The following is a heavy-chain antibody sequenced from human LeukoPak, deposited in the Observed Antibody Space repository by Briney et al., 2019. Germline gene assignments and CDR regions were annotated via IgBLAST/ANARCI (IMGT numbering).Heavy chain of an antibody. Sequence: SETLPLTCTVSGGSISSSSYYWGWIRQPLGKGLEWIGSIYYSGSTYHNPALKSRGTISVDTSKNQCSLKLSSVTAADTAVYYCARHARPTTGTALFDYWGQGTLVTVSS. V-gene: IGHV4-39*01. CDR1: GGSISSSSYY. J-gene: IGHJ4*02. D-gene: IGHD1-1*01. CDR3: ARHARPTTGTALFDY. CDR2: IYYSGST.